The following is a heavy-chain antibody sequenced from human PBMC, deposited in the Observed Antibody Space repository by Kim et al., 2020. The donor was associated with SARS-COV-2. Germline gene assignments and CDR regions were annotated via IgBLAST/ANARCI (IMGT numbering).Heavy chain of an antibody. CDR1: GFTFSSYS. J-gene: IGHJ1*01. CDR3: ARAVAGTTEYFQH. Sequence: GGSLRLSCAASGFTFSSYSMNWVRQAPGKGLEWVSYISSSSSTIYYADSVKGRITISRDNAKNSLYLQMNSLRDEDTAVYYCARAVAGTTEYFQHWGQGTLVTVSS. V-gene: IGHV3-48*02. CDR2: ISSSSSTI. D-gene: IGHD6-19*01.